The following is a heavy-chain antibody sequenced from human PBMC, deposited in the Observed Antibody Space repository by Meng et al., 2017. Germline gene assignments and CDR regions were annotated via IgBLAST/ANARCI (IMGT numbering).Heavy chain of an antibody. J-gene: IGHJ4*02. D-gene: IGHD1-26*01. CDR2: ISSSGSTI. V-gene: IGHV3-48*03. CDR1: GFPFSSYE. Sequence: GGSLRLSCAASGFPFSSYEMNWVRQAPGKGLAWVSYISSSGSTIYYADSVKGRFTISRDNAKNSLYLQMNSLRAEDTAVYYCARDLMVGATRNFDYWGQGTLVTVSS. CDR3: ARDLMVGATRNFDY.